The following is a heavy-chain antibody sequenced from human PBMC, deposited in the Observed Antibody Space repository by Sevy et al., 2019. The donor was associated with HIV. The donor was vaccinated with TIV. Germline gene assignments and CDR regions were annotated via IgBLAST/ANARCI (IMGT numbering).Heavy chain of an antibody. CDR3: ARGGDFNDRSAKRDFDY. D-gene: IGHD3-22*01. CDR1: GFTFSSYD. CDR2: ISYDGRSK. V-gene: IGHV3-30*03. Sequence: GGSLRLSCAASGFTFSSYDMHWVRQAPGKGLEWVAVISYDGRSKHYADSVKGRFTISRDNAKSTLYLQMNSLRVEDTAVYFCARGGDFNDRSAKRDFDYWGQGTLVTVSS. J-gene: IGHJ4*02.